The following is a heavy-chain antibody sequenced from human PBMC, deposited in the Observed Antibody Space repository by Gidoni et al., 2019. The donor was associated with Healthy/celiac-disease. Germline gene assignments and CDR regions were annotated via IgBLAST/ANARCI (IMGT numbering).Heavy chain of an antibody. V-gene: IGHV3-11*05. Sequence: QVQLVESGGGLVKPGGSLRRSCAASGFTFSDYYMSWIRQAPGKGLEWVSYISSSSSYTNYADSVKGRFTISRDNAKNSLYLQMNSLRAEDTAVYYCARLALVGDYVRYYFDYWGQGTLVTVSS. CDR3: ARLALVGDYVRYYFDY. CDR1: GFTFSDYY. J-gene: IGHJ4*02. D-gene: IGHD4-17*01. CDR2: ISSSSSYT.